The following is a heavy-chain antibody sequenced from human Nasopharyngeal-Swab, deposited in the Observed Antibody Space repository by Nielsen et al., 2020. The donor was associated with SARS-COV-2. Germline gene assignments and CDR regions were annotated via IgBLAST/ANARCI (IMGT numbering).Heavy chain of an antibody. D-gene: IGHD5-18*01. V-gene: IGHV3-9*01. Sequence: SLKISCAASGFTFDDYAMHWVRQAPGKGLEWVSGISWNSGSIGYADSVKGRFTISRDNAKNSLYLQMNSLGAEDTALYYCAKGGHGYSYGLVDYWGQGTLVTVSS. CDR1: GFTFDDYA. CDR2: ISWNSGSI. J-gene: IGHJ4*02. CDR3: AKGGHGYSYGLVDY.